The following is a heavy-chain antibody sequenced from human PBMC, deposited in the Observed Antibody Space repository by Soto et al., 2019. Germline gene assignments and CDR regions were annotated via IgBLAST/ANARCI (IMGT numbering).Heavy chain of an antibody. Sequence: EVQLVESGGGLVQPGGSLRLSCAASGFTFSSYEMNWVRQAPGKGLEWVSYISSSGSTIYYADSVKGRFTISRDNAKNSLYLQMNSLRAEDTAVYYCARDRSYYCPFDIWGQGTMVTVSS. V-gene: IGHV3-48*03. J-gene: IGHJ3*02. D-gene: IGHD1-26*01. CDR3: ARDRSYYCPFDI. CDR2: ISSSGSTI. CDR1: GFTFSSYE.